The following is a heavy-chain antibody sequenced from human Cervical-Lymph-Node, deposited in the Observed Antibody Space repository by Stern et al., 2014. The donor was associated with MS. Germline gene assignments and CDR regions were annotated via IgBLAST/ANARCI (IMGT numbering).Heavy chain of an antibody. V-gene: IGHV3-21*01. Sequence: EDQLVESGGGLVKPGGSLRLSCAASGFTFSSYSMNWVRQAPGKGLEWVSSISSSSSYISYADSVQDRFTISRDNAKNSLYLQMNSLRAEDTAVYYCARDSSSWYAIDYWGQGTLVTVSS. D-gene: IGHD6-13*01. CDR3: ARDSSSWYAIDY. CDR1: GFTFSSYS. CDR2: ISSSSSYI. J-gene: IGHJ4*02.